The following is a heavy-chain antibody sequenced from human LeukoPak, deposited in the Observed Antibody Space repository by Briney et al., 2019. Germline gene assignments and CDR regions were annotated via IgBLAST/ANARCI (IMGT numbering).Heavy chain of an antibody. CDR3: TRGGAYKPFAY. CDR2: IYHSGST. V-gene: IGHV4-38-2*01. D-gene: IGHD5-24*01. J-gene: IGHJ4*02. CDR1: CYSISSGYY. Sequence: SSETLSLTCAVSCYSISSGYYWGWIRQPPGKGLQWIGSIYHSGSTYYNPSLKSRVTISVDTSKNQLSLKLSSVTDADTAVYYCTRGGAYKPFAYWGQGTLVTVSS.